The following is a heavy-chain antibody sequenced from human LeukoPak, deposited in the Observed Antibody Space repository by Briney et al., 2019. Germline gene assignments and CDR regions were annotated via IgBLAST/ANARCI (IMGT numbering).Heavy chain of an antibody. CDR2: VSGSGGST. Sequence: PGGSLRLSCAASGFTFSSYVMSWVRHAPGKGLEWVSVVSGSGGSTYYADSVKGRFTISRDNSKNTLYLQINSLRVEDTAVYYCAKDFGRFVPPGYMDVWGKGTTVIVSS. V-gene: IGHV3-23*01. J-gene: IGHJ6*03. CDR1: GFTFSSYV. CDR3: AKDFGRFVPPGYMDV. D-gene: IGHD3-10*01.